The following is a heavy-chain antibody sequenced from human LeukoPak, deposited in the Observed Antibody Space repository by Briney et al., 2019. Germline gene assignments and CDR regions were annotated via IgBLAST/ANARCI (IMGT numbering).Heavy chain of an antibody. D-gene: IGHD6-13*01. J-gene: IGHJ6*03. CDR2: IYDSGSA. V-gene: IGHV3-53*01. CDR1: GFTVSSNY. Sequence: PGGSLRLSCAASGFTVSSNYMSWVRQAPGRGLEWVSVIYDSGSAYYADSVKGRFTISRDTSKNTLFLQMNSLRVEDTAVYYCARDSSSSWTDYYYYYYMDVWGKGTTVTVSS. CDR3: ARDSSSSWTDYYYYYYMDV.